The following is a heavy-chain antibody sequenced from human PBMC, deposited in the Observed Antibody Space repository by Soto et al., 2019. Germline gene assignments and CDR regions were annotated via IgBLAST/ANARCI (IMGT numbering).Heavy chain of an antibody. D-gene: IGHD3-22*01. CDR3: ASVPTYYQDSIGYQPIHP. Sequence: QVQLQESGPGLVEPSQTLSLICTVSGASIISDGYYWTWIRQHPGKGLEWLGYIHYRGGATYSPCYNPSFKSRIAISVDTTKRLFSLKLSSVSAADTAVYYCASVPTYYQDSIGYQPIHPWGQGRLVTVSS. CDR1: GASIISDGYY. V-gene: IGHV4-31*03. CDR2: IHYRGGATYSP. J-gene: IGHJ5*02.